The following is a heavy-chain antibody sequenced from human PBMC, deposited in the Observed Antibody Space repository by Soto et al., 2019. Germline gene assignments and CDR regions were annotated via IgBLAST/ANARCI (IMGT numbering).Heavy chain of an antibody. CDR1: GGSISSYY. J-gene: IGHJ4*02. V-gene: IGHV4-59*01. CDR3: ARELRYFDWPQGAFDY. Sequence: SETLSLTCTVSGGSISSYYWSWIRQPPGKGLEWIGYIYYSGSTNYNPSLKSRVTISVDTSKNQFSLKLSSVTAADTAVYYCARELRYFDWPQGAFDYWGQGTLVTVSS. D-gene: IGHD3-9*01. CDR2: IYYSGST.